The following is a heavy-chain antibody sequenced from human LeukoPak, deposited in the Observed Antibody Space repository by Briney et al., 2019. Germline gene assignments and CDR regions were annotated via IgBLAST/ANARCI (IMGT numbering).Heavy chain of an antibody. CDR1: GFTFSSYW. V-gene: IGHV3-7*01. CDR3: ARGGKQQLVSGYFDY. J-gene: IGHJ4*02. Sequence: PGGSLRLSCAASGFTFSSYWMSWLRQAPGKGLEWVANIKQDGNEKYYVGSVKGRFTISRDNAKNSLYLQMNSLRAEDTAVYYCARGGKQQLVSGYFDYWGQGALVTVSS. CDR2: IKQDGNEK. D-gene: IGHD6-13*01.